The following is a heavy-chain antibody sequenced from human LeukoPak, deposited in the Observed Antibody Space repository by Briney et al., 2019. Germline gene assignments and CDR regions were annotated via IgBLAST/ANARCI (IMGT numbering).Heavy chain of an antibody. CDR1: GFIFSNFE. V-gene: IGHV3-48*03. J-gene: IGHJ4*02. Sequence: GGSLRLSCTASGFIFSNFEMNWVRQAPGRGLQWLAHINSGATSEYYADSVKGRFTISRDNAKNSLFLQMNSLRVQDTAIYYCARVICTGGSCFQNDYWGQGTLVTVSS. CDR2: INSGATSE. D-gene: IGHD2-15*01. CDR3: ARVICTGGSCFQNDY.